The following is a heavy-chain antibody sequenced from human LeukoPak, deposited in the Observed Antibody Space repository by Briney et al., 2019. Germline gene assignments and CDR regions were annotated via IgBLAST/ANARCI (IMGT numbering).Heavy chain of an antibody. CDR3: ARGRGYSYGLDY. V-gene: IGHV3-33*01. D-gene: IGHD5-18*01. CDR2: IWYDGSNK. Sequence: TGGSLRLSCAASGFTFSSYGMHWVRQAPGKGLEWVAVIWYDGSNKYYADSVKGRFTISRGNSKNTLYLQMNSLRAEDTAVYYCARGRGYSYGLDYWGQGTLVTVSS. J-gene: IGHJ4*02. CDR1: GFTFSSYG.